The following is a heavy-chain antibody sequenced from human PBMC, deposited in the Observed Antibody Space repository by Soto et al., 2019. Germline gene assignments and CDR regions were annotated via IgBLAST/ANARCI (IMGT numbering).Heavy chain of an antibody. Sequence: QVQLQQWGAGLLKPSETLSLTCAVYGGSFSGYDWTWIRTPPGTGLEWIGEINHSGSTNYNPSLKGRVTLSVDPSKNQFSRKLTSVPAADTSMSYCARDKITGRFAYWRQGTLVTVSS. CDR2: INHSGST. V-gene: IGHV4-34*01. J-gene: IGHJ4*02. CDR1: GGSFSGYD. D-gene: IGHD2-8*02. CDR3: ARDKITGRFAY.